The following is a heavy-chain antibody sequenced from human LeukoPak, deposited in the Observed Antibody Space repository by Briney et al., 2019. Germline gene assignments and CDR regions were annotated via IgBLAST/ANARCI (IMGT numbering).Heavy chain of an antibody. J-gene: IGHJ5*02. D-gene: IGHD3-22*01. CDR2: INHSGST. Sequence: PSETLSLTCAVYGGSFSGYYWSWIRQPPGKGLDWIGEINHSGSTNYNPSLKSRVTISVDTSKNQFSLKLSSVTAADTAVYYCASLRIITMIVVVRSLPPWGQGTLVTVSS. V-gene: IGHV4-34*01. CDR1: GGSFSGYY. CDR3: ASLRIITMIVVVRSLPP.